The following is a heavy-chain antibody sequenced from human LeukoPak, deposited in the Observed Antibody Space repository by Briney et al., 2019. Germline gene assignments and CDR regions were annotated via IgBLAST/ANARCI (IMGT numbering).Heavy chain of an antibody. Sequence: GGSVRLSCAASGFTFSSYSMNWVRQAPGKGLEWVSSISSSGSYIYYADSVKGRFTISRDNAKNSLYLQMNSLRAEDTAVYYCAREATVNIVVVPAPNWFDPWGQGTLVTVSS. J-gene: IGHJ5*02. CDR1: GFTFSSYS. CDR2: ISSSGSYI. D-gene: IGHD2-2*01. V-gene: IGHV3-21*01. CDR3: AREATVNIVVVPAPNWFDP.